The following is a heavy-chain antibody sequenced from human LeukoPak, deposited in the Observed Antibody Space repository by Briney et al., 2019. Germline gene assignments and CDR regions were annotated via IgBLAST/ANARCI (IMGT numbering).Heavy chain of an antibody. D-gene: IGHD1-26*01. J-gene: IGHJ5*02. CDR2: IKSKTDGGTT. V-gene: IGHV3-15*01. Sequence: KPGGSLRLSCAASGFTFSNAWMSWVRQAPGKGLEWVGRIKSKTDGGTTDYAAPVKGRFTISRDDSKNTLYLQMNSLKTEDTAVYYCTSPPKKWELQSFDPWGQGTLVTVSS. CDR3: TSPPKKWELQSFDP. CDR1: GFTFSNAW.